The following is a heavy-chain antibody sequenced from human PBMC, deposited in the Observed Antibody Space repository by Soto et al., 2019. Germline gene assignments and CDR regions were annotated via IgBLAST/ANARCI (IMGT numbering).Heavy chain of an antibody. J-gene: IGHJ3*02. CDR1: GGSISRGDYY. D-gene: IGHD3-22*01. CDR3: ARVLVPHYYDSSGTFLGAFDI. Sequence: SETLSLTCTVSGGSISRGDYYWTWIRQPPGKGLEWDGYMYNSESTNYNPSLRSRVTISVDTSKNQFSLKLSSVTAADTAVYYCARVLVPHYYDSSGTFLGAFDIWGQGTMVTVSS. CDR2: MYNSEST. V-gene: IGHV4-61*08.